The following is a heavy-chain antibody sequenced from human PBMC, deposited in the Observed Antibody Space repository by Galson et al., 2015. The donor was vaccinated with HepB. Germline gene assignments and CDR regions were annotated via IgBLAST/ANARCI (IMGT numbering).Heavy chain of an antibody. V-gene: IGHV3-33*01. CDR2: IWYDGSDK. J-gene: IGHJ4*02. CDR1: GFTFSSYG. Sequence: SLRLSCAASGFTFSSYGMHWVRQAPGKGLEWVAVIWYDGSDKYYADSVRGRFTISRDNSKNTVYLQMNSLRAEDTAVYYCARGIYYDVLTGYYPAFDYWGQGTLVTVSS. D-gene: IGHD3-9*01. CDR3: ARGIYYDVLTGYYPAFDY.